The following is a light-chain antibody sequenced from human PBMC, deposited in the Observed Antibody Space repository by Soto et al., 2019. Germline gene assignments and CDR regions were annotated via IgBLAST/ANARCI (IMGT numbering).Light chain of an antibody. V-gene: IGKV3-20*01. CDR2: GAS. CDR3: QQYGSSPGT. Sequence: LSKYSGTLSLFRGERATLSSRASQSVSSSYLAWYQQKPGQAPRLLIYGASSRATGMPDRFSGSGSGTDFTLTISRLEPEDFAVYYCQQYGSSPGTFGRGTKVDIK. J-gene: IGKJ1*01. CDR1: QSVSSSY.